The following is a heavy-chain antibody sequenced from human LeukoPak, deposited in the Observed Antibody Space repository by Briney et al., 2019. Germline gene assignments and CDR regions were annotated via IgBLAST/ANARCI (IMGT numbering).Heavy chain of an antibody. CDR1: GYTFTSYG. J-gene: IGHJ6*02. D-gene: IGHD3-3*01. CDR2: ISAYNGNT. V-gene: IGHV1-18*01. Sequence: ASVKVSCKASGYTFTSYGISWVRQAPGQGLEWMGWISAYNGNTNYAQKLQGRVTMTTDTSTSTAYMELRSLRSDDTAVYYCARDRYYDFWSGYSLGGLYYYYGMDVWGQGTTVTVSS. CDR3: ARDRYYDFWSGYSLGGLYYYYGMDV.